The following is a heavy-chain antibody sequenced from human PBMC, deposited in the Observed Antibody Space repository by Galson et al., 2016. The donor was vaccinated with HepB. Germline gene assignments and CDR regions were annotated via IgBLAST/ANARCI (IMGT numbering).Heavy chain of an antibody. CDR1: GYSCMTYW. Sequence: QSGAEVKKPGESLRISCKASGYSCMTYWIGWVRHMPGKGLEWMGIIYPGDADARYRASFQGQVTISVDKSISTAYLQWSSLKTSDTATYYCARHRGFNGGELQYWGQGTLVTVSS. J-gene: IGHJ4*02. V-gene: IGHV5-51*01. D-gene: IGHD2-21*01. CDR2: IYPGDADA. CDR3: ARHRGFNGGELQY.